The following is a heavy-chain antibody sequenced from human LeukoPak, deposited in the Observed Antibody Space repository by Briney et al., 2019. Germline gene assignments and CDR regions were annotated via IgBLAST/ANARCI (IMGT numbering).Heavy chain of an antibody. CDR2: LNPDSGAT. Sequence: ASEKVSCKASEYTFSANYMNWVRQAPGQRLEWMGWLNPDSGATNYAQKFQGRVTMTRDTSINTAYMELTTLTSNDTAVYYCARDLAATGGSSSPYDAFDIWGQGVMVTVSS. J-gene: IGHJ3*02. CDR3: ARDLAATGGSSSPYDAFDI. V-gene: IGHV1-2*02. CDR1: EYTFSANY. D-gene: IGHD1-26*01.